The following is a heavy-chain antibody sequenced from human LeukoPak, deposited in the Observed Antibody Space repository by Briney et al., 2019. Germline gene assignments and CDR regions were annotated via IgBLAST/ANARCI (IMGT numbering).Heavy chain of an antibody. V-gene: IGHV3-23*01. Sequence: GGSLRLSCAASGFTFSSYALSWVRQAPGKGLEWFSAISGSGGSTYYADSVKGRFTISRDNSKNTLYLQMNSLRAEDTAVYYCAKDIGMYDSRYLADYWGQGTLVTVSS. D-gene: IGHD3-22*01. CDR3: AKDIGMYDSRYLADY. J-gene: IGHJ4*02. CDR1: GFTFSSYA. CDR2: ISGSGGST.